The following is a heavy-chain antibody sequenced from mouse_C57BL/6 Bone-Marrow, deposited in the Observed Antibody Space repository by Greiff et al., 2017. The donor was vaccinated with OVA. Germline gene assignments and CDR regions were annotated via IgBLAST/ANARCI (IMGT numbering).Heavy chain of an antibody. V-gene: IGHV10-1*01. CDR3: VRGGDPYDPYLYYFDY. D-gene: IGHD2-3*01. CDR1: GFSFNTYA. J-gene: IGHJ2*01. Sequence: EVKLLESGGGLVQPKGSLKLSCAASGFSFNTYAMNWVRQAPGKGLEWVARIRSKSNNYATYYADSVKDRFTISRDDSESMLYLQMNNLKTEDTAMYYCVRGGDPYDPYLYYFDYWGQGTTLTVSS. CDR2: IRSKSNNYAT.